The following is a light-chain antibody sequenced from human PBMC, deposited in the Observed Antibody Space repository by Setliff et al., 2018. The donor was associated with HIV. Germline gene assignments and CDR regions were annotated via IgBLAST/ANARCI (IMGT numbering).Light chain of an antibody. CDR3: CSYAGSDTHVV. CDR2: DVS. CDR1: SSDVGDFDS. J-gene: IGLJ2*01. V-gene: IGLV2-11*01. Sequence: QSALAQPASVSGSPGQSITISCTATSSDVGDFDSVSWYQQHPGKAPKVMIYDVSKRPSGVPDRFSASKSGNTASLTISGLQADDDADYYCCSYAGSDTHVVFGGGTKVTVL.